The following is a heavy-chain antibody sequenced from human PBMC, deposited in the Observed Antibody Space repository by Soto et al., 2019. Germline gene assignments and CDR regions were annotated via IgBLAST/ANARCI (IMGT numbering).Heavy chain of an antibody. D-gene: IGHD2-15*01. J-gene: IGHJ6*03. CDR1: GGSISSYY. CDR3: ARSYRRYCSGGSCYSYYYYYMDV. V-gene: IGHV4-59*12. CDR2: IYYSGST. Sequence: QVQLQESGPGLVKPSETLSLTCTVSGGSISSYYWSWIRQPPGKGLEWIGYIYYSGSTKYNPSLKSRVTISVDTSKSQFSLKLSSVTAADTAAYYCARSYRRYCSGGSCYSYYYYYMDVWGKGTTVTVSS.